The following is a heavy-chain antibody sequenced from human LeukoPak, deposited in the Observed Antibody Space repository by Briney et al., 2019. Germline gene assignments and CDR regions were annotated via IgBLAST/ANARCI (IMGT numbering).Heavy chain of an antibody. CDR3: ARVYEGLLNNDYVDY. CDR2: INHSGST. D-gene: IGHD2-15*01. V-gene: IGHV4-34*01. Sequence: SETLSLTCAVYVGSFSGYYWSWIRQPPGKGLEWIGEINHSGSTNYNPSLTSRVTISVDTSKNQFSLKLSSVTAGDTAVYYCARVYEGLLNNDYVDYWGERTMVTVSS. CDR1: VGSFSGYY. J-gene: IGHJ4*02.